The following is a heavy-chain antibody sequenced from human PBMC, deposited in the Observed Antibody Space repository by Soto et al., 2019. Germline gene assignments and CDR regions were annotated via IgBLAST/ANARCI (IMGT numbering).Heavy chain of an antibody. CDR1: GGAISSGGYY. J-gene: IGHJ4*02. CDR3: ARGRGDYDFWSGTWGYFDY. Sequence: QVQLQESGPGLVKPSQTLSLTCTVSGGAISSGGYYWSWIRQHPGKGLEWIGCIFYSGSTYYNPALTSGVSISVDTSKNQLSLKLRSVTAADTAVYYCARGRGDYDFWSGTWGYFDYWGQGILVTVSS. V-gene: IGHV4-31*03. CDR2: IFYSGST. D-gene: IGHD3-3*01.